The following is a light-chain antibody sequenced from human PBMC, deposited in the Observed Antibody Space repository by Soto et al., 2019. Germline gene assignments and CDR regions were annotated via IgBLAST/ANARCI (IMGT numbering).Light chain of an antibody. V-gene: IGKV3-20*01. CDR2: GAS. CDR3: QQYGSSPYT. J-gene: IGKJ2*01. CDR1: QSVSSSY. Sequence: EIVLTQSPGTLSLSPGERVILSCRASQSVSSSYVAWYQQKPGQAPRLLINGASSRATGIPDRFSDSGSGTDFTLTISRLEPEDFAVYYCQQYGSSPYTFGQGTKLEIK.